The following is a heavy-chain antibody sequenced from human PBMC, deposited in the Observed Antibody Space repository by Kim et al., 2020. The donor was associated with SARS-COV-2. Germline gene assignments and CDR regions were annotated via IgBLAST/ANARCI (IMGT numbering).Heavy chain of an antibody. Sequence: GGSLRLSCSASGFSVSSSYLSWVRQAPGKGLEWVSFIYSGGSTEYADSVKGRFSPSRDNSNNSPYLQMHSLRAEDTAVYYCARINSNWLPYWYFDLWGRG. CDR2: IYSGGST. D-gene: IGHD6-13*01. CDR1: GFSVSSSY. J-gene: IGHJ2*01. CDR3: ARINSNWLPYWYFDL. V-gene: IGHV3-53*01.